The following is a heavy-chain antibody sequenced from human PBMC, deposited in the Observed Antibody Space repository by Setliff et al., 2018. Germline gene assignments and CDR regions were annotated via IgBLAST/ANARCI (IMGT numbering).Heavy chain of an antibody. V-gene: IGHV1-18*01. CDR3: ARLWISYESNTYFYPKYFDF. CDR2: ISVYNGKT. Sequence: ASVKVSCKASGYTFTSYGFSWVRQAPGQGLEWMGWISVYNGKTKYAQKFQGRVTMTTDTSTRTAYMEVTAADTAVYYCARLWISYESNTYFYPKYFDFWGQGTLVTVSS. J-gene: IGHJ4*02. D-gene: IGHD3-22*01. CDR1: GYTFTSYG.